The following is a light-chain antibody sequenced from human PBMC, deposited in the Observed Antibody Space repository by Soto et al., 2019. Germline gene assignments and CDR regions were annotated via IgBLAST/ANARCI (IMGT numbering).Light chain of an antibody. V-gene: IGKV1-16*01. CDR2: AAS. CDR3: QHYNSYGT. J-gene: IGKJ1*01. Sequence: DIQMTQSPSSLSASVEDRVIITCRASQSISTYLEWFQQKPGKAPKLLIYAASSLQSGVPSRFSGSGSGTEFTLTITSVQPDDFATYYCQHYNSYGTFGQGTKVDIK. CDR1: QSISTY.